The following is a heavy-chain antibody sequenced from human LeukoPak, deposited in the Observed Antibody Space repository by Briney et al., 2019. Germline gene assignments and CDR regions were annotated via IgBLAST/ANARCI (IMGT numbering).Heavy chain of an antibody. D-gene: IGHD3-10*01. V-gene: IGHV1-69*01. CDR2: VTPIFGTA. Sequence: SVKVSCKVSGDTFNTHAVSWVRQAPGQGPEWMGGVTPIFGTANYAQKFQGRVTITADESTNTAYMELNSLRSEDTAVYYCARCRTPYNNYYFDYRGQGTLVTVSS. CDR1: GDTFNTHA. J-gene: IGHJ4*02. CDR3: ARCRTPYNNYYFDY.